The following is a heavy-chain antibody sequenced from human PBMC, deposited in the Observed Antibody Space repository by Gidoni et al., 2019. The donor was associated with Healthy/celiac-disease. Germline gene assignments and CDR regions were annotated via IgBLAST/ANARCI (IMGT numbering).Heavy chain of an antibody. D-gene: IGHD3-22*01. J-gene: IGHJ3*02. Sequence: QVQLQESGPGLVKPSQTLSLTCTVSGGSTSSGGYYWSWIRQHPGKGLEWIGYIYYSGSTYYNPSLKSRVTISVDTSKNQFSLKLSSVTAADTAVYYCARDNYDSSAEGAFDIWGQGTMVTVSS. CDR3: ARDNYDSSAEGAFDI. CDR2: IYYSGST. CDR1: GGSTSSGGYY. V-gene: IGHV4-31*03.